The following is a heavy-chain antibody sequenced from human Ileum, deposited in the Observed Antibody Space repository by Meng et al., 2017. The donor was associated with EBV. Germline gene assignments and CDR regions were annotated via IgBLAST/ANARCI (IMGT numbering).Heavy chain of an antibody. CDR1: GDSVSTNSAA. D-gene: IGHD6-19*01. J-gene: IGHJ4*02. CDR2: TYYRSKWYN. Sequence: QGQLQQSGPGLVQPSQTLSLTCAISGDSVSTNSAAWNWIRQPPSRGLEWLGRTYYRSKWYNEYAVSVKSRITINADTSKNQFSLQLNSVTPEDTAVYYCARGARLAPFDYWGQGTLVTVSS. V-gene: IGHV6-1*01. CDR3: ARGARLAPFDY.